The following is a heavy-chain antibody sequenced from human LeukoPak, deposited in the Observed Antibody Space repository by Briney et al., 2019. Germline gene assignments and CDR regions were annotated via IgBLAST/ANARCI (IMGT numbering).Heavy chain of an antibody. CDR2: INPNSGGT. CDR1: GYTFTGCY. J-gene: IGHJ3*02. V-gene: IGHV1-2*02. Sequence: ASVKVSCKASGYTFTGCYMHWVRQAPGQGLEWMGWINPNSGGTNYAQKFQGRATMTRDTSISTAYMELSRLRSDDTAVYYCARYVYCSSTSCYVKNAFDIWGQGTMVTVSS. D-gene: IGHD2-2*01. CDR3: ARYVYCSSTSCYVKNAFDI.